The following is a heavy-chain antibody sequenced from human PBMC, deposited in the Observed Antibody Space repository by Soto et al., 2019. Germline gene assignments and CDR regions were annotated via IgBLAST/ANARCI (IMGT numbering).Heavy chain of an antibody. CDR1: GFTFSTYA. CDR2: ISYDGSNR. Sequence: QVQLVESVGGVVQPGRSLRLSCAASGFTFSTYAMHWVRQAPGTGREWEAVISYDGSNRFYRDSVKGRFTISRDNSKNSLYLQMNSLRAEDTAVYYCARDVVVGAAPDYFFDNWGQGILVTVSS. J-gene: IGHJ4*02. V-gene: IGHV3-30*19. D-gene: IGHD2-15*01. CDR3: ARDVVVGAAPDYFFDN.